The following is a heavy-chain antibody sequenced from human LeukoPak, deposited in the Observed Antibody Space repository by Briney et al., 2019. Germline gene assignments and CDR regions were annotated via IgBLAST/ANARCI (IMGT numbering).Heavy chain of an antibody. CDR3: ASWETTVTPPMDY. V-gene: IGHV3-30*03. Sequence: GGSLRLSCEASGFTFSSYGMHWVRQAPGKGLEWVAVISYDGSNKYYADSVKGRFTISRDNSKNTLYLQMNSLRAEDTAVYYCASWETTVTPPMDYWGQGTLVTVSS. D-gene: IGHD4-17*01. CDR1: GFTFSSYG. J-gene: IGHJ4*02. CDR2: ISYDGSNK.